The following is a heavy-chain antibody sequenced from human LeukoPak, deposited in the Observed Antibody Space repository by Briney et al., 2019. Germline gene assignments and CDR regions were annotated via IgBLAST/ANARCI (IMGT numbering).Heavy chain of an antibody. J-gene: IGHJ5*02. V-gene: IGHV1-8*02. CDR1: GYTFTGYY. CDR2: MNPNSGNT. Sequence: ASVKVSCKASGYTFTGYYMHWVRQAPGQGLEWMGWMNPNSGNTGYAQKFQGRVTMTRNTSISTAYMELSSLRSEDTAVYYCARGPWLRSPWGQGTLVTVSS. D-gene: IGHD5-12*01. CDR3: ARGPWLRSP.